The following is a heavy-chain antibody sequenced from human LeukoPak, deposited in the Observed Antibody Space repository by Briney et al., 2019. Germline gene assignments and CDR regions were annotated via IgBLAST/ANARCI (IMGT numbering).Heavy chain of an antibody. D-gene: IGHD3-16*01. CDR1: GFTFSTYW. J-gene: IGHJ4*02. Sequence: PGGSLRLSCAASGFTFSTYWMSWVRQAPGKGLEWVANIKQDGSEKYYVDSVKGRFTISRDNAKNSLFLQMNGLRAEDTAVYYCAREGEGYFDYWGQGTLVTVSS. V-gene: IGHV3-7*01. CDR3: AREGEGYFDY. CDR2: IKQDGSEK.